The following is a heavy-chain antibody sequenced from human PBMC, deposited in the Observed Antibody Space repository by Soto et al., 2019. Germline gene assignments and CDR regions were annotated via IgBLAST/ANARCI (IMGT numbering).Heavy chain of an antibody. CDR3: AVTPPYCVGGCSLTKFDY. CDR1: GGSITGITYY. D-gene: IGHD2-21*01. V-gene: IGHV4-39*01. CDR2: VHYSGST. Sequence: PSETLSLTCTVSGGSITGITYYWGWIRQHPGKGLEWIGSVHYSGSTYYNPSLKSRVTISVDTSKNQLSLKVTSVTADDTAVYYCAVTPPYCVGGCSLTKFDYWGQGTLVTVSS. J-gene: IGHJ4*02.